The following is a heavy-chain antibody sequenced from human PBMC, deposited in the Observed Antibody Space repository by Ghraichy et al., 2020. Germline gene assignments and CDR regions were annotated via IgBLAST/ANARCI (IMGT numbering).Heavy chain of an antibody. D-gene: IGHD3-22*01. V-gene: IGHV3-66*01. CDR3: ARGPDYYDSSGYYYLPYFQH. J-gene: IGHJ1*01. CDR1: GFTVSSNY. CDR2: IYSGGST. Sequence: GGSLRLSCAASGFTVSSNYMSWVRQAPGKGLEWVSVIYSGGSTYYADSVKGRFTISRDNSKNTLYLQMNSLRAEDTAVYYCARGPDYYDSSGYYYLPYFQHWGQGTLVTVSS.